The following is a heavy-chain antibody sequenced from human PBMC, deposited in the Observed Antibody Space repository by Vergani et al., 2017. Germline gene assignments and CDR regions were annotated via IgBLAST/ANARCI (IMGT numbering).Heavy chain of an antibody. Sequence: QVQLQQWGAGLLKPSETLSLTCAVYGGSFSGYSWNWIRQPPGKGLEWIGEINHSGSTNYNPSLKSRVTISVDTSKNQFSLNLSSVTAADTAVCYCARGFTVWGQGTLVTVSS. V-gene: IGHV4-34*01. J-gene: IGHJ1*01. D-gene: IGHD4-17*01. CDR3: ARGFTV. CDR2: INHSGST. CDR1: GGSFSGYS.